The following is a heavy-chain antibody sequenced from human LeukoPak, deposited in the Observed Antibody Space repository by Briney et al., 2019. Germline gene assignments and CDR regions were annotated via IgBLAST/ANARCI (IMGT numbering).Heavy chain of an antibody. CDR3: ASSPELGLDY. D-gene: IGHD6-13*01. V-gene: IGHV1-69*13. Sequence: SVKVSCKASGGTFSSYAISWVRQAPGQGLEWMGGIIPIFGTANYAQKFQGRVTITADESTSTAYMELRSLRSEDTAVYYCASSPELGLDYWGQGTRVTVSS. CDR1: GGTFSSYA. CDR2: IIPIFGTA. J-gene: IGHJ4*02.